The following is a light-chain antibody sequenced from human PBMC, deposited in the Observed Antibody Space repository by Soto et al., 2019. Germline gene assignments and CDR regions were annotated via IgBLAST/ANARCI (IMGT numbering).Light chain of an antibody. CDR2: DAS. J-gene: IGKJ4*01. Sequence: EIVLTQSPATLYLSPGERATLSCRASQSISSYLAWYQQKPGQAPRLLIYDASNRATGIPARFSGSGSGTDFTLTISSLEPEDVAVYYCQHRNSWPLTFGGGTKVEIK. V-gene: IGKV3-11*01. CDR1: QSISSY. CDR3: QHRNSWPLT.